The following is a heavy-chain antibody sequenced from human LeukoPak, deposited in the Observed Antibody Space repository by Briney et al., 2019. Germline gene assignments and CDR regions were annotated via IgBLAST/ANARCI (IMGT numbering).Heavy chain of an antibody. Sequence: GESLKISCKGSGYSFTSYWIGWVRQMPGKGLEWMGIIYPGDSDTRYSPSFQGQVTISADKSISTAYLQWSSLKASDTAMYYCARHRARVAATTLNTYYYYYMDVWGKGTTVTVSS. CDR2: IYPGDSDT. CDR1: GYSFTSYW. CDR3: ARHRARVAATTLNTYYYYYMDV. V-gene: IGHV5-51*01. J-gene: IGHJ6*03. D-gene: IGHD5-24*01.